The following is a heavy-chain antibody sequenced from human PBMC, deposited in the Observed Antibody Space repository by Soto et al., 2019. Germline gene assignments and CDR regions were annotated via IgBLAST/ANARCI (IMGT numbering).Heavy chain of an antibody. D-gene: IGHD2-2*01. CDR2: ISAYNGNT. CDR3: ARSPLGYCSSTSCSNYYYYYYYMDV. CDR1: GYTFTSYG. V-gene: IGHV1-18*01. Sequence: QVQLVQSGAEVKKPGASVKVSCKASGYTFTSYGIIWVRQAPGQGLEWMGWISAYNGNTNYAQKLQGRVTMTTDTSTSTAYMELRSLRSDDTAVYYCARSPLGYCSSTSCSNYYYYYYYMDVWGKGTTVTVAS. J-gene: IGHJ6*03.